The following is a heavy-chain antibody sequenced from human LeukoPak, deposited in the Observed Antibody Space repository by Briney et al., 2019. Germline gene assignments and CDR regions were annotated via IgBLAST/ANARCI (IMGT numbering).Heavy chain of an antibody. V-gene: IGHV4-59*01. Sequence: SETLSLTCTVSGGSIMYYYWSWIRQSPGKGLEWIGYIYYNGSTNYNPSLKSRVSIPVDTSKNQFSLKVTSVTAADTAVYYCARKGGLFDYWGQGTLVTVSS. J-gene: IGHJ4*02. CDR2: IYYNGST. CDR3: ARKGGLFDY. CDR1: GGSIMYYY. D-gene: IGHD2-15*01.